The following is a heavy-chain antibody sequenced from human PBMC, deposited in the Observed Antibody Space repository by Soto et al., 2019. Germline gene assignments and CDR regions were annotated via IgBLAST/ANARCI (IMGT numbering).Heavy chain of an antibody. J-gene: IGHJ4*02. D-gene: IGHD3-10*01. CDR3: ATEPKESFYFAF. V-gene: IGHV1-46*01. CDR2: IRPSGENT. CDR1: SYTLSKYN. Sequence: ASVKVSCKASSYTLSKYNIHWLRQAPGQGLEWLGIIRPSGENTGYAQRFQGRVTVTRDTSTSTVYMELTSLKSDDTGVYYCATEPKESFYFAFWGQGILVTVSS.